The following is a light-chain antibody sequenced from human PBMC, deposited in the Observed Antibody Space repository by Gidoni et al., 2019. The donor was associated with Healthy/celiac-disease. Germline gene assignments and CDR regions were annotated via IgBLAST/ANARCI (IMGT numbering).Light chain of an antibody. CDR2: DVS. CDR1: NSDVGGYNY. CDR3: SSYTSSSTLVV. Sequence: QSALTQPASVSGSPGQSPTISCTLTNSDVGGYNYVSWYQQNPGKAPKLMIYDVSNRPSGVSNRCSGSKSGNTASLTISGLQAEDEAEYYCSSYTSSSTLVVFGGGTKLTVL. V-gene: IGLV2-14*01. J-gene: IGLJ2*01.